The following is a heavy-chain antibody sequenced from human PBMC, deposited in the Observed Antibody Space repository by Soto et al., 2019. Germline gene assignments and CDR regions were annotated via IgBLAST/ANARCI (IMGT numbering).Heavy chain of an antibody. CDR2: ISAYNGNT. CDR3: SRDPKPDYNLYYFHYYMDF. D-gene: IGHD5-12*01. J-gene: IGHJ6*03. CDR1: GYTFTSYG. V-gene: IGHV1-18*01. Sequence: VKFSCKASGYTFTSYGISWVRQAPGQGLEWMGWISAYNGNTNYAQKLQGRVTMTTDTSTSTAYMELKSLRSDDTAVYYCSRDPKPDYNLYYFHYYMDFWGNGTTVPV.